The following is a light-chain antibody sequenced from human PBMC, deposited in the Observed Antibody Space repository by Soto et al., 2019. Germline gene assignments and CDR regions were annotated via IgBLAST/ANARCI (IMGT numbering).Light chain of an antibody. CDR2: DVT. V-gene: IGLV2-14*01. Sequence: QPVLTQPASVSGSPGQSITISCTGSSSDVGSYNSVSWYQQHPAKAPKLVIYDVTNRPSGVSNRFSGSKSGKTASLTISGLQAEDEADYYCSSHTSSRSVVFGGGTKLTVL. CDR3: SSHTSSRSVV. J-gene: IGLJ2*01. CDR1: SSDVGSYNS.